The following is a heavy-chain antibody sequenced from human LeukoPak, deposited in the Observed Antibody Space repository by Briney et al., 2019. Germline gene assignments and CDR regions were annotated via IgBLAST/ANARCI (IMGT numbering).Heavy chain of an antibody. CDR2: IYHSGST. Sequence: SETLCLTCAVSGGSISRGGYSWSWIRQPPGKGLEWIGYIYHSGSTYYNPSLKSRPTISADRSKNQFSLKLSSVTAADTAVYYCARGVVVPAAITLWGQGTLVTVSS. CDR1: GGSISRGGYS. J-gene: IGHJ4*02. D-gene: IGHD2-2*01. CDR3: ARGVVVPAAITL. V-gene: IGHV4-30-2*01.